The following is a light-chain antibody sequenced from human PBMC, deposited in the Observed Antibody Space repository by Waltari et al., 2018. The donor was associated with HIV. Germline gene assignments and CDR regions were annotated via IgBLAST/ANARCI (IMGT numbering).Light chain of an antibody. V-gene: IGLV1-51*01. J-gene: IGLJ2*01. CDR2: DND. Sequence: QSVLTQPPSVSAAPGQKVTISCSGSTSNIGSNFVSWYQQFSETAPKLLIFDNDKRPSGIPYRFAGAKSGTSATLGLTGLQSGDEANYYCATWDNKLSALVFGGGTKVTVL. CDR1: TSNIGSNF. CDR3: ATWDNKLSALV.